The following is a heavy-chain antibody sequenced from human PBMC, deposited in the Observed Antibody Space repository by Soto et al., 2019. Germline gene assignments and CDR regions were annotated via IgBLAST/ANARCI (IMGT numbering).Heavy chain of an antibody. CDR2: IIPIFGTA. D-gene: IGHD2-2*01. Sequence: QVQLVQSGAEVKKPGSSVKVSCKASGGTFSSYAISWVRQAPGQGLEWMGGIIPIFGTANYAQKFQGRVTITADESTSTAYMELSSLRSEDTAVYYCARGVLVPAARLFSWFDPWGQGTLVTVSS. CDR3: ARGVLVPAARLFSWFDP. J-gene: IGHJ5*02. V-gene: IGHV1-69*12. CDR1: GGTFSSYA.